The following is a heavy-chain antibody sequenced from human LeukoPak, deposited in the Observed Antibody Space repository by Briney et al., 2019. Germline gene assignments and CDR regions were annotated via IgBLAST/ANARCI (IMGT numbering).Heavy chain of an antibody. CDR1: GFTFSSYW. CDR3: AKVGGIVGATIADFDY. CDR2: IKQDGSEK. J-gene: IGHJ4*02. V-gene: IGHV3-7*01. D-gene: IGHD1-26*01. Sequence: GGSLRLSCAASGFTFSSYWMSWVRQAPGKGLEWVANIKQDGSEKYYVDSVKGRFTISRDNSKNTLYLQMNSLRAEDTAVYYCAKVGGIVGATIADFDYWGQGTLVTVSS.